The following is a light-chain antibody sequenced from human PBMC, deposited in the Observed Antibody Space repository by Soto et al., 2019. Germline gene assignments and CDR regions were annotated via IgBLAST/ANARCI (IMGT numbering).Light chain of an antibody. Sequence: DIQMTQSPSTLSGSVGDRVTITCRASQTISSWLAWYQQKPGKAPKLLIYKASTLKSGVPSRFSGSGSGTEFTLTISSLQPDDFATYYCQRYNSYSEAFGQGTTVEL. CDR2: KAS. CDR1: QTISSW. CDR3: QRYNSYSEA. J-gene: IGKJ1*01. V-gene: IGKV1-5*03.